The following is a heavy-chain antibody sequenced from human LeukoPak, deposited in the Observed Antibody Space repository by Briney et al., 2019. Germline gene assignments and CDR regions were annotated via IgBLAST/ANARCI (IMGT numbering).Heavy chain of an antibody. CDR1: GGSISSGGYS. Sequence: SETLSLTCAVSGGSISSGGYSWSWIRQPPGKGLEWIGYIYHSGSTYYNPSLKSRVTISVDRSKNQFSLKLSSVTAADTAVYYCVSHYYYDSSGYSDAFDIWGQGTMVTVSS. CDR3: VSHYYYDSSGYSDAFDI. J-gene: IGHJ3*02. D-gene: IGHD3-22*01. CDR2: IYHSGST. V-gene: IGHV4-30-2*01.